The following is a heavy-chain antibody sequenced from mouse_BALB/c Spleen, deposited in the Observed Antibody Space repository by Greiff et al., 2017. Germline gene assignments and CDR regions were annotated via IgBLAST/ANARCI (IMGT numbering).Heavy chain of an antibody. J-gene: IGHJ3*01. CDR2: IDPENGDT. Sequence: VQLQQSGAELVRPGASVKLSCTASGFNIKDYYMHWVKQRPEQGLEWIGWIDPENGDTEYAPKFKGKATMTADTSSNTTYLQLSSLTSEDTAVYYYYAERSYCSSSPFAYWGQGTLVTVSA. CDR3: YAERSYCSSSPFAY. V-gene: IGHV14-4*02. CDR1: GFNIKDYY. D-gene: IGHD1-1*01.